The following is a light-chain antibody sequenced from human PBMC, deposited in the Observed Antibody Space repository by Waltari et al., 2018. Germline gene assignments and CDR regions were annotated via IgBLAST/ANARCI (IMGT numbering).Light chain of an antibody. J-gene: IGLJ3*02. V-gene: IGLV2-23*01. CDR1: SSDVGTYNL. CDR2: EGN. CDR3: CSFAAGSILV. Sequence: QSALTQPASVSGSPGQSITISCTGTSSDVGTYNLVSWYQHHPDKAPKLIIYEGNKRPPGVSNRFSGSKSGNTASLTISGLQAEDEADYYCCSFAAGSILVFGGGTKLTVL.